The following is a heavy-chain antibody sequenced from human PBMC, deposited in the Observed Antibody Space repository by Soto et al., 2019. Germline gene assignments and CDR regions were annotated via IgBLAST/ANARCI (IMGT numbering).Heavy chain of an antibody. CDR1: GYPFPSYA. J-gene: IGHJ5*01. Sequence: ASVKVSCTASGYPFPSYAMHWVRQAPGQRREWLGWINAGNGNTKYSLKFQGRVTFTRDTSTTTAYMELSSLRLEDTAVYYCARVGSSGWYDSWGQGTLVTVSS. CDR2: INAGNGNT. CDR3: ARVGSSGWYDS. V-gene: IGHV1-3*01. D-gene: IGHD6-19*01.